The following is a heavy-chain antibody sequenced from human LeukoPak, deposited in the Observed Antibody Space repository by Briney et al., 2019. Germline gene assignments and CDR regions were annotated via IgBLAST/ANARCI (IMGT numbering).Heavy chain of an antibody. D-gene: IGHD1-7*01. Sequence: KASETLSLTCTVSGGSISSYYWSWIRQPPGKGLEWIGEINHSGSTNYNPSLKSRVTISVDTSKNQFSLKLSSVTAADTAVYYCARAVGTTGDTYYYYGTDVWGQGTTVTVSS. V-gene: IGHV4-34*01. CDR1: GGSISSYY. CDR2: INHSGST. CDR3: ARAVGTTGDTYYYYGTDV. J-gene: IGHJ6*02.